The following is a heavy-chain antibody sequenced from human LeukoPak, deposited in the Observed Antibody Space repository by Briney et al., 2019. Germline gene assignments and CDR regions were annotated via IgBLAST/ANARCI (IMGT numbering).Heavy chain of an antibody. V-gene: IGHV4-34*01. CDR1: GGSFSGYY. Sequence: SETLSLTCAVYGGSFSGYYWSWIRQPPGKGLEWIGEINHSGSTNYNPSLKNRVTISVDTSKNQFSLKLSSVTAADTAVYYCARVTVRGVRSRWFDPWGQGTLVTVSS. CDR2: INHSGST. J-gene: IGHJ5*02. CDR3: ARVTVRGVRSRWFDP. D-gene: IGHD3-10*01.